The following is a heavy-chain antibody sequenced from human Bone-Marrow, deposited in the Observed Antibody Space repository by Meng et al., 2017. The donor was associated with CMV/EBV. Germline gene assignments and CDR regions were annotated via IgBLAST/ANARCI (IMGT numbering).Heavy chain of an antibody. Sequence: GESLKISCAASGFTFSSYDMHWVRQATGKGLEWVSAIGTAGDTYYPGSVKGRFTISRDNAKNSLYLQMNSLRAEDTAVYYCARDEGDITIFGVVIISSGMDVWGQGTTVTVSS. CDR2: IGTAGDT. D-gene: IGHD3-3*01. V-gene: IGHV3-13*01. CDR3: ARDEGDITIFGVVIISSGMDV. CDR1: GFTFSSYD. J-gene: IGHJ6*02.